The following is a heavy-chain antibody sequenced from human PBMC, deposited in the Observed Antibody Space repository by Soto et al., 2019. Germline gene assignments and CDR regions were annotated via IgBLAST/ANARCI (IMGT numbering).Heavy chain of an antibody. D-gene: IGHD6-13*01. Sequence: PSETLSLTCTVSGGSISSSSHYWGWIRQPPGKGLEWIGSIYYSGSTYYSPSLKTRVTLFVDTSKNQFSLKLTSVTAADTAVYYCAAEISSAGHYWGQGTLVTVS. J-gene: IGHJ4*02. CDR3: AAEISSAGHY. V-gene: IGHV4-39*01. CDR1: GGSISSSSHY. CDR2: IYYSGST.